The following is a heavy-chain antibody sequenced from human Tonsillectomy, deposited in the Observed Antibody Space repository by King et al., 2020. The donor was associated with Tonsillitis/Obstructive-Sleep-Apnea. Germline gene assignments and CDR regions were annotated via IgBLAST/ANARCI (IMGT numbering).Heavy chain of an antibody. CDR1: GFTFSSYG. J-gene: IGHJ6*03. CDR2: ISGSGGSA. V-gene: IGHV3-23*04. Sequence: VQLVESGGGLVQPGGSLRLSCAASGFTFSSYGMSWVRQAPGKGLEWVSAISGSGGSAYYADSVKGRFTISRDNSNTTVYVQMNSRGAEDTAVYYCAKLGYCSGGSCYQMDVWGKGTTVTVSS. CDR3: AKLGYCSGGSCYQMDV. D-gene: IGHD2-15*01.